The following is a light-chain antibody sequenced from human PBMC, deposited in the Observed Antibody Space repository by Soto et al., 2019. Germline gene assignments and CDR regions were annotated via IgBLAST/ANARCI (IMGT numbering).Light chain of an antibody. CDR3: QQYNNWPVT. J-gene: IGKJ4*01. CDR2: GAS. V-gene: IGKV3D-15*01. CDR1: QSINSD. Sequence: EIVMTQSPATLSVSPGETTRLSCRASQSINSDVSWYQQKVGQTPRLLIHGASTRATGIAARFSGSGSGTEFTLNIRGLQSEDFATYSCQQYNNWPVTFCGGTMVDI.